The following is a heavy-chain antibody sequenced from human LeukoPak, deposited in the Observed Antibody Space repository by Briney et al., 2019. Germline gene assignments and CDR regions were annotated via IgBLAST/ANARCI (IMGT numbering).Heavy chain of an antibody. J-gene: IGHJ4*02. Sequence: GGSLRPSCKGSGYKFTSYWIGWVRQMPGKGLEWMGIIYPGDSDTRYSPSFQGQVTISADKSITTAHLQWSSLEASDTAMYYCARSYSSSWSYYDYWGQGTLVTVSS. V-gene: IGHV5-51*01. CDR2: IYPGDSDT. CDR3: ARSYSSSWSYYDY. CDR1: GYKFTSYW. D-gene: IGHD2-2*01.